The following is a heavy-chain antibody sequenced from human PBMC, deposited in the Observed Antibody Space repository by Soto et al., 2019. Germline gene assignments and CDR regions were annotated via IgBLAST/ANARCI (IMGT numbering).Heavy chain of an antibody. V-gene: IGHV1-3*01. Sequence: ASVKVSCKASVYTFTNYAMHWVRQAPGQRLEWMGWINAGNGNTKYSQKFQGRVTITRDTSASTAYMELSSLRSEDTAVYYCARSDYYDSRSAFDIWGQGTMVTVSS. CDR1: VYTFTNYA. CDR3: ARSDYYDSRSAFDI. D-gene: IGHD3-22*01. CDR2: INAGNGNT. J-gene: IGHJ3*02.